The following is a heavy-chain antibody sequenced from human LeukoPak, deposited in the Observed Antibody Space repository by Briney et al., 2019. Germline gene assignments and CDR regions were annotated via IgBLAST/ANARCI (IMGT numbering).Heavy chain of an antibody. J-gene: IGHJ4*02. CDR2: IGSGGSNK. Sequence: GGSLRLSCAASGFSFRSYGIHWVRQTPGKGLEWVAVIGSGGSNKYYADSVKGRFTISRDNSKNTLYLQMNSLRTEDTAMYFCAKEIYYDSSAFFDYWGQGTLVTVSS. CDR3: AKEIYYDSSAFFDY. CDR1: GFSFRSYG. V-gene: IGHV3-30*18. D-gene: IGHD3-22*01.